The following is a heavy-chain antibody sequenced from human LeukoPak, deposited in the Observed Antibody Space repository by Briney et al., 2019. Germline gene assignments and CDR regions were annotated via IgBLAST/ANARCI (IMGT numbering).Heavy chain of an antibody. CDR3: AKLYYYDSSGYPIDY. Sequence: GGSLRLSCAASGFTFSSYGMHWVRQAPGKGLEWVAVISYDGSNKYYADSVKGRFTISRDNSKNTLYLQMNSLRAEDTAVYYCAKLYYYDSSGYPIDYWGQGTLVTVSS. D-gene: IGHD3-22*01. V-gene: IGHV3-30*18. CDR2: ISYDGSNK. J-gene: IGHJ4*02. CDR1: GFTFSSYG.